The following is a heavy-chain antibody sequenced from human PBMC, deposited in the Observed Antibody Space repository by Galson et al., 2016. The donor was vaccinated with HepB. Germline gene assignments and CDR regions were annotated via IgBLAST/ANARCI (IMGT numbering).Heavy chain of an antibody. D-gene: IGHD6-19*01. CDR1: GFMFRNFG. V-gene: IGHV3-33*01. Sequence: SLRLSCAASGFMFRNFGMHRVRQAPGKGLEWLATIWYDGSSQVYSDSAKGRFTISRDNSKDTRYLQLNSLRVDDTAVYFCARESIGARTVAGTFDFWGQGTLVIVSA. CDR3: ARESIGARTVAGTFDF. J-gene: IGHJ4*02. CDR2: IWYDGSSQ.